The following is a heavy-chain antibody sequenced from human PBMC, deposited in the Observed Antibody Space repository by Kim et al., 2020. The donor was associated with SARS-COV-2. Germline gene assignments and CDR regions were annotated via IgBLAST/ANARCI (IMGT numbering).Heavy chain of an antibody. CDR1: GFTFDDYA. Sequence: GGSLRLSCAASGFTFDDYAMHWVRQAPGKGLEWVSGISWNSGSIGYADSVKGRFTISRDNAKNSLYLQMNSLRAEDTALYYCAKAVWFGELAGYFDYWGQGTLVTVSS. CDR3: AKAVWFGELAGYFDY. CDR2: ISWNSGSI. J-gene: IGHJ4*02. D-gene: IGHD3-10*01. V-gene: IGHV3-9*01.